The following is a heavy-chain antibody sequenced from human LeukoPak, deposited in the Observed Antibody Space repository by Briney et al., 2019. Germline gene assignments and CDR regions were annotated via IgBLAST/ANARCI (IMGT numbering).Heavy chain of an antibody. V-gene: IGHV4-34*01. D-gene: IGHD6-19*01. J-gene: IGHJ4*02. Sequence: SETLSLTCTVSGGSISSYYWSWIRQPPGKGLEWIGEINHSGSTNYNPSLKSRVTISVDTSKNQFSLKLSSVTAADTAVYYCARGSGPVAGRGTAFDYWGQGTLVTVSS. CDR1: GGSISSYY. CDR3: ARGSGPVAGRGTAFDY. CDR2: INHSGST.